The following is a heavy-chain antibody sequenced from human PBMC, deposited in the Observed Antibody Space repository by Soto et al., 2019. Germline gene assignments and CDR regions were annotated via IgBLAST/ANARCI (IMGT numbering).Heavy chain of an antibody. CDR2: IIPIFGTA. Sequence: QVQLVQSGAEVKKPGSSVKVSCKASGGTFSSYAISWVRQAPGQGLEWKGGIIPIFGTANYAQKFQGRVTITADESTSTAYMELSSLRSEDTAVYYCARRGIAAPPPTGDYGMDVWGQGTTVTVSS. CDR1: GGTFSSYA. V-gene: IGHV1-69*01. CDR3: ARRGIAAPPPTGDYGMDV. J-gene: IGHJ6*02. D-gene: IGHD6-6*01.